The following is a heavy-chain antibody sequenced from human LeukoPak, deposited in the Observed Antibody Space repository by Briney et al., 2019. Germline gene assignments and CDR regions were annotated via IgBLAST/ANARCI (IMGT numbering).Heavy chain of an antibody. D-gene: IGHD2-21*01. CDR2: ISAYNGYT. CDR3: ARDDGAYRPYDY. Sequence: ASVKVSCKASGYTFTNYGVSWVRQAPGQGLEWMGWISAYNGYTNYAQKFQFRVTMTTDTSTSTVYMEVSSLRSEDTAVYYCARDDGAYRPYDYWGQGTLVTVSS. CDR1: GYTFTNYG. J-gene: IGHJ4*02. V-gene: IGHV1-18*01.